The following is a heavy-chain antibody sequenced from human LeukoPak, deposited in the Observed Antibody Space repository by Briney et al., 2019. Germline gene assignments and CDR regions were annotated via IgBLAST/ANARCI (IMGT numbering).Heavy chain of an antibody. CDR2: ISSSSSTK. CDR1: RFTLSNYN. V-gene: IGHV3-48*01. J-gene: IGHJ3*02. D-gene: IGHD2-2*03. CDR3: ARRMDRARRDAFDI. Sequence: GGSLRLSCAASRFTLSNYNMNWVRQAPGKGLEWISYISSSSSTKNYADSVKGRFTVSRDNAWNSLYLQMNSLRAEDTAVYYCARRMDRARRDAFDIWGHGTMVTVSS.